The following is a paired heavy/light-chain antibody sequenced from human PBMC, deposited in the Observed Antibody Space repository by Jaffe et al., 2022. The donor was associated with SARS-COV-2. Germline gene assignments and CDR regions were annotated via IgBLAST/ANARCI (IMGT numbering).Heavy chain of an antibody. V-gene: IGHV1-2*06. CDR2: INAAGGGT. J-gene: IGHJ2*01. Sequence: QVQLVQSGAEVKKPGASVKVSCKASGYTFTGYYMHWVRQAPGQGLEWMGRINAAGGGTTYAQKFQGRVTMTRDTSISTAYMELSRLTSDDTAVYYCARTPHDTTTVTTHYWYFDLWGRGTLVTVSS. CDR3: ARTPHDTTTVTTHYWYFDL. D-gene: IGHD4-17*01. CDR1: GYTFTGYY.
Light chain of an antibody. CDR1: QSILYSSSNENY. V-gene: IGKV4-1*01. CDR3: QQYYSTPQT. J-gene: IGKJ1*01. CDR2: WAS. Sequence: DIVMTQSPDSLAVSLGERATINCKSSQSILYSSSNENYLAWYQQKPGQPPELLIYWASTRESGVPDRFSGRGSGTDFTLTISSLQAEDVAVYYCQQYYSTPQTFGQGTKVEIK.